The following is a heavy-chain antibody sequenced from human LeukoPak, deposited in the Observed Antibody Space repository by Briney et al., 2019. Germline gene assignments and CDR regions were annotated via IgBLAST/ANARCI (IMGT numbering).Heavy chain of an antibody. CDR3: TKVRLLGALDDAFDV. CDR1: GFPFSSFA. D-gene: IGHD7-27*01. CDR2: IRHDGTNK. J-gene: IGHJ3*01. Sequence: GGSLRLSCAASGFPFSSFAMHWVRQAPGKGLEWLAFIRHDGTNKYHSNSVQGRFTISRDNSRNTVYLQLNSLRPEDTAVYYCTKVRLLGALDDAFDVWGQGTTVTVSS. V-gene: IGHV3-30*02.